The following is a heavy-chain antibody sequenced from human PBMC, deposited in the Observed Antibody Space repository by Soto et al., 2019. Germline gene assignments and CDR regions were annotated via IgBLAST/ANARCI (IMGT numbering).Heavy chain of an antibody. Sequence: GASVKVSCKASGYTFTGYYMHWVRQAPGQGLEWMGWINPNSGGTNYAQKFQGWVTMTRDTSISTAYMELSRLRSDDTAVYYCARDSFRMQQLVGVGYYYYGMDVWGQGTTVTVSS. J-gene: IGHJ6*02. CDR1: GYTFTGYY. CDR3: ARDSFRMQQLVGVGYYYYGMDV. V-gene: IGHV1-2*04. CDR2: INPNSGGT. D-gene: IGHD6-13*01.